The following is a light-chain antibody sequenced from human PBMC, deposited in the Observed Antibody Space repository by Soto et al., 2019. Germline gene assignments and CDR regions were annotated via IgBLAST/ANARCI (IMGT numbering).Light chain of an antibody. J-gene: IGKJ1*01. CDR1: QSISDH. CDR3: QLSYSTPRT. CDR2: AAS. Sequence: DIQMTQSPSSLSASVGDRVTITCRASQSISDHLNWYQQKPGEAPNLLIYAASSLQSGVPSRFSGSGSGTHFTLTISSLQPEDFATYDCQLSYSTPRTFGQGTKVEIK. V-gene: IGKV1-39*01.